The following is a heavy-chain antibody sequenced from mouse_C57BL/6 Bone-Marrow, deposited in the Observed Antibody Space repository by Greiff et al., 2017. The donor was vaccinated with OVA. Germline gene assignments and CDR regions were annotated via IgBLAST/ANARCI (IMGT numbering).Heavy chain of an antibody. D-gene: IGHD2-4*01. CDR3: ARLGFYDYDVGY. CDR2: IDPSDGET. J-gene: IGHJ3*01. Sequence: VQLQQPGAELVRPGSSVKLSCKASGSTFPTYWMHWVKQRPIQGLEWIGNIDPSDGETPYNQKFKDKATLTVDKSSSTAYMQLSSLTSEDSAVYYCARLGFYDYDVGYWGQGTLVTVSA. V-gene: IGHV1-52*01. CDR1: GSTFPTYW.